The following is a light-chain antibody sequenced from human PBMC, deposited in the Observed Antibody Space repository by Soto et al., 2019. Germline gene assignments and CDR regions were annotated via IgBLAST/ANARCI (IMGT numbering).Light chain of an antibody. J-gene: IGKJ1*01. Sequence: IMLTQSPGTLSLSPGERATLSCRASETVNSNYLAWYQQKRGQAPRLLIYGASRRATGIPDRFSGSGSGTDFTLTITRLEPEDFAVYYCQQYGSSRTFGQGTKVDI. V-gene: IGKV3-20*01. CDR1: ETVNSNY. CDR2: GAS. CDR3: QQYGSSRT.